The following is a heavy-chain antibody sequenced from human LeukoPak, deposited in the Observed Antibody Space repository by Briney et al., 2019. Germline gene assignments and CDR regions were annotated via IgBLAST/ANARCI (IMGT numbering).Heavy chain of an antibody. D-gene: IGHD6-19*01. V-gene: IGHV3-74*01. CDR3: ARRGTIAVPVFWFDP. CDR1: GFTFGSYW. CDR2: INSDGSST. J-gene: IGHJ5*02. Sequence: RSGGSLRLSCAASGFTFGSYWMHWVRQAPGKGLVWVSRINSDGSSTSYADSVKGRFTISRDNAKNTLYLQINRLRAEDTAVYYCARRGTIAVPVFWFDPWGQGTLVIVSS.